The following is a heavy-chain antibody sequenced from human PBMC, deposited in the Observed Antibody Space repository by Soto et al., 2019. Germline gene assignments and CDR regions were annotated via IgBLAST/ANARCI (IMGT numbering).Heavy chain of an antibody. CDR1: GFTFSSYW. Sequence: GGSLRLSCAASGFTFSSYWMSWVRQAPGKGLEWVADIKQDGSEKYYVDSVKGRLTISRDTAKNSPYLQMSSLRSEDTAVYYCATVGYSYGSDYAFDIWGQGTLVTVSS. V-gene: IGHV3-7*03. J-gene: IGHJ3*02. CDR3: ATVGYSYGSDYAFDI. CDR2: IKQDGSEK. D-gene: IGHD5-18*01.